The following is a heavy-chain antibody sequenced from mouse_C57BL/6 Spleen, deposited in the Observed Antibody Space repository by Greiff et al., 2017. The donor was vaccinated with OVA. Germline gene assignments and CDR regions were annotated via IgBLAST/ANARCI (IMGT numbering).Heavy chain of an antibody. V-gene: IGHV2-6*01. J-gene: IGHJ3*01. CDR3: ASRGYAY. CDR2: IWGVGST. CDR1: GFSLTSYG. Sequence: QVQLKESGPGLVTPSQRLSITCTVSGFSLTSYGVDWVRQSPGTGLEWLGVIWGVGSTDYNSAFKSRLSIRKDNSKSQFFLKMNSLQTDDTAMYYCASRGYAYWGQGTLVTVSA.